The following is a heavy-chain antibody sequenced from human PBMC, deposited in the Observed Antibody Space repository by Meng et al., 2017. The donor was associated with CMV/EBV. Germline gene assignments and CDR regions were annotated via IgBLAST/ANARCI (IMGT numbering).Heavy chain of an antibody. CDR1: GFTFDAYA. J-gene: IGHJ5*01. CDR2: ITWHGDST. Sequence: SGFTFDAYAMHWVRQAPGKGLEWVSLITWHGDSTYYGDSVKGRFTISRDNSKNSLYLQMNSLRTEDTAFYYCARERRMWELRTPWFDSWGQGTLVTVSS. D-gene: IGHD1-26*01. CDR3: ARERRMWELRTPWFDS. V-gene: IGHV3-43D*03.